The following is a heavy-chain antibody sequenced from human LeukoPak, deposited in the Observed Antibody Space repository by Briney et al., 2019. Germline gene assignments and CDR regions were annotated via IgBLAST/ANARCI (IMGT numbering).Heavy chain of an antibody. CDR3: ASGGGYSSAWHSSDY. CDR2: INGDGSGT. V-gene: IGHV3-74*01. J-gene: IGHJ4*02. D-gene: IGHD6-19*01. Sequence: PGGSLRLSCAASGFTFSSYWIHWVRQAPGKGLVWVSRINGDGSGTGYADSVKGRFTISRDNSKNTMYLQMNSLRAEDTAVYYCASGGGYSSAWHSSDYWGQGTLVTVSS. CDR1: GFTFSSYW.